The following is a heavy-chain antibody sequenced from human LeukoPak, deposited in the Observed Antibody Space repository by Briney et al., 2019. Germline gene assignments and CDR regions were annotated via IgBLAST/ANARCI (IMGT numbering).Heavy chain of an antibody. J-gene: IGHJ6*02. D-gene: IGHD3-16*02. CDR3: ARDRAVYYDYVWGSYRYPYYYYYGMDV. Sequence: SETLSLTCTVSGGSISSYYWSWIRQPPGKGLEWIGYIYYSGSTNYNPSLKSRVTISVDTSTNQFSLKLSSVTAADTAVYYCARDRAVYYDYVWGSYRYPYYYYYGMDVWGQGTTVTVSS. V-gene: IGHV4-59*01. CDR2: IYYSGST. CDR1: GGSISSYY.